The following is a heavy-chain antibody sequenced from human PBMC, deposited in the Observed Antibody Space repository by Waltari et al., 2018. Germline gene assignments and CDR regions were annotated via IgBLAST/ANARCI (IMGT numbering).Heavy chain of an antibody. CDR3: ARGSGLNADAFDI. V-gene: IGHV4-59*01. CDR2: IYYSGST. D-gene: IGHD1-26*01. CDR1: GGSISSYY. J-gene: IGHJ3*02. Sequence: QVQLQESGPGLVKPSETLSLTCTVSGGSISSYYWSWIRQPPGKGLEWIGYIYYSGSTNDNPSRKSRVTISVDTSKNQFSLKLSSVTAADTAVYYCARGSGLNADAFDIWGQGTMVTVSS.